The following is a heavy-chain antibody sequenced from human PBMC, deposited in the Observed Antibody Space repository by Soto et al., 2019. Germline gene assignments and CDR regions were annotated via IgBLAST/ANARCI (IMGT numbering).Heavy chain of an antibody. Sequence: PSETLSLTCTVSGGSISSYYWSWIRQPPGKGLEWIGYIYYSGSTNYNPSLKSRVTISVDTSKNQFSLKLSSVTAEDTAVYYCARSSGGVFGIIIEGSNWLAPWGQGSLVTVSS. CDR3: ARSSGGVFGIIIEGSNWLAP. J-gene: IGHJ5*02. V-gene: IGHV4-59*01. CDR2: IYYSGST. CDR1: GGSISSYY. D-gene: IGHD3-16*02.